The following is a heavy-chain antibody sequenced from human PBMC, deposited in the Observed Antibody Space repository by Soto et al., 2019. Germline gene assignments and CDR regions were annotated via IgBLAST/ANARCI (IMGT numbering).Heavy chain of an antibody. CDR2: IKGDGSET. CDR1: GFTFSSYW. CDR3: LRGNSGYGNFDY. Sequence: HPGGSLRLSCGASGFTFSSYWMHWVRQAPGKGLVWVSRIKGDGSETNYADSVKGRFTISRDNAKNTLYLQLNSLRAEDTAVYYCLRGNSGYGNFDYWGQGTRVPVSS. V-gene: IGHV3-74*01. D-gene: IGHD5-12*01. J-gene: IGHJ4*02.